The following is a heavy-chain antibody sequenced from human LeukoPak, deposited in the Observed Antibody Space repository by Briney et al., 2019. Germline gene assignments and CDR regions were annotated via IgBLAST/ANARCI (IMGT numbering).Heavy chain of an antibody. CDR1: GFTFSSYE. CDR3: ARGSDYHILTGYLDY. Sequence: GGSLRLSCAASGFTFSSYEMNWVRQAPGKGLEWVSYISVSSNTIYYADSVKGRFTISRDNAKNSLYLQLNSLRAEDTAIYYCARGSDYHILTGYLDYWGQGTLVTVSS. V-gene: IGHV3-48*03. J-gene: IGHJ4*02. CDR2: ISVSSNTI. D-gene: IGHD3-9*01.